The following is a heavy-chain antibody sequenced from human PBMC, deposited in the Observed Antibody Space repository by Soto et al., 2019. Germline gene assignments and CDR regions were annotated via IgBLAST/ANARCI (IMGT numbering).Heavy chain of an antibody. CDR2: IHHSGIT. CDR3: ASYGSGSYYNGYYFDY. D-gene: IGHD3-10*01. CDR1: GGSFSAYY. J-gene: IGHJ4*02. V-gene: IGHV4-34*01. Sequence: QVQLQQWGAGLLKPSETLSLTCDVYGGSFSAYYWTWIRQPPGKGLEWIGEIHHSGITNYNPSLKSRVTIPVXTXKXXFSLDLRSVTAADTAVYYCASYGSGSYYNGYYFDYWGQGTLVTVSS.